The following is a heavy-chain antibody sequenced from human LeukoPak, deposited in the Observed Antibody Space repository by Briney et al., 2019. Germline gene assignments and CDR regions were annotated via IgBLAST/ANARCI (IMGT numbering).Heavy chain of an antibody. CDR3: AKDPRSSSWSEWELATGFDY. CDR2: IMGIVGST. J-gene: IGHJ4*02. V-gene: IGHV3-23*01. CDR1: GFTFSSIA. Sequence: GGSLRLSCAASGFTFSSIAISWAPKVQGKGLEWSPAIMGIVGSTYYADSVKGRFTISRDNSKNTLYLQMNSLRAEDTAVYYCAKDPRSSSWSEWELATGFDYWGQGTLVTVSS. D-gene: IGHD6-13*01.